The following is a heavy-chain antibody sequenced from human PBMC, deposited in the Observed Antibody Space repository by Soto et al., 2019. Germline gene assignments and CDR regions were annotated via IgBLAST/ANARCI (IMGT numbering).Heavy chain of an antibody. J-gene: IGHJ6*02. CDR2: MNPNSGNT. D-gene: IGHD3-16*01. Sequence: QVPLVQSGAEVKKPGASVKVSCKASGYTFTSYDINWVRQATGQGLEWMGWMNPNSGNTGYAQKFQGRVTMTRNTSISTAYMELSSLRSEDTAVYYCARVWYDYVWGSLVFGGYYYYGMDVWGQGTTVTVSS. V-gene: IGHV1-8*01. CDR1: GYTFTSYD. CDR3: ARVWYDYVWGSLVFGGYYYYGMDV.